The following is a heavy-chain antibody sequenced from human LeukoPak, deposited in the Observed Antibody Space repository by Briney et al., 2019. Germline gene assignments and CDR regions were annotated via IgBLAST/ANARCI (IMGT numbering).Heavy chain of an antibody. V-gene: IGHV3-30*02. CDR1: GFSFSNYG. CDR3: AKHGGGELDY. D-gene: IGHD1-26*01. CDR2: IRYDGSNK. J-gene: IGHJ4*02. Sequence: GGSLRLSCAASGFSFSNYGMHWVRQAPGKGLEWVAFIRYDGSNKYYADSVKGRFTISRDNSKNTLYLQMNSLRAEDTAVYYCAKHGGGELDYWGQGTLVTASS.